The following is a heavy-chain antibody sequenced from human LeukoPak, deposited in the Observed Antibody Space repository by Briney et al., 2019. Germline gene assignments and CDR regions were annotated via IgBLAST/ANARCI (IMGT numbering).Heavy chain of an antibody. CDR2: IYPGDSDT. V-gene: IGHV5-51*01. J-gene: IGHJ4*02. Sequence: GESLKISCKGSGYSFTSYWIGWGRQMPGKGLEWMGIIYPGDSDTRYSPSFQGQVTISADKSISTACLQWSSLKASDTAMYYCSRQLLRLGELSLHVDYWGLGTLVTVSS. CDR1: GYSFTSYW. CDR3: SRQLLRLGELSLHVDY. D-gene: IGHD3-16*02.